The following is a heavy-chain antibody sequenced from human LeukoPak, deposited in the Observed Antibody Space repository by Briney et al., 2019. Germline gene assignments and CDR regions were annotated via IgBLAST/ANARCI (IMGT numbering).Heavy chain of an antibody. CDR1: GFTVGSSF. Sequence: GGSLRLSCAASGFTVGSSFMTWVRQAPGKGLQWVSVIFSDGTTYYTDSVKGRFTISRDNSKNTLYLQMNSLRAEDTAVYYCARGRGRRWLQFFDYWGQGTLVTVSS. J-gene: IGHJ4*02. CDR2: IFSDGTT. D-gene: IGHD5-24*01. CDR3: ARGRGRRWLQFFDY. V-gene: IGHV3-53*01.